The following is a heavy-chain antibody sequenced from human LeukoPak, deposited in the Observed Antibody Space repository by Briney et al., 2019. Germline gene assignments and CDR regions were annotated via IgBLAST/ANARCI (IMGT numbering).Heavy chain of an antibody. V-gene: IGHV3-66*01. CDR1: GFTVSSNY. Sequence: GGSLRLSCAASGFTVSSNYMSWVRQAPGKGLEWVSVIYSGGSTYYADSVKGRFTISRDNSKNTLYLQMNSLRAEDTAVYYCARDLLAAAGRDYWGQGTLVTGSS. J-gene: IGHJ4*02. CDR2: IYSGGST. D-gene: IGHD6-13*01. CDR3: ARDLLAAAGRDY.